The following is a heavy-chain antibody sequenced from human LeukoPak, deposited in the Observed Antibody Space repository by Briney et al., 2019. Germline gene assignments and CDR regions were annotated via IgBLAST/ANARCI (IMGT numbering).Heavy chain of an antibody. CDR3: ARGDMVRGVIKGWFDP. CDR2: ISAYNGNT. D-gene: IGHD3-10*01. CDR1: GYTFTSYG. Sequence: ASVKVSCKASGYTFTSYGISWVRQAPGQGLEWMGWISAYNGNTNYAQKLQGRVTMTTDTSTSTAYMELRSLRSDDTAVYYCARGDMVRGVIKGWFDPWGQGTLVTVSS. V-gene: IGHV1-18*01. J-gene: IGHJ5*02.